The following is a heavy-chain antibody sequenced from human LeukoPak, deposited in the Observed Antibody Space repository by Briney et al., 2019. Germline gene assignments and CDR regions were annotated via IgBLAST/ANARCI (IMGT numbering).Heavy chain of an antibody. CDR2: ISGSGGST. J-gene: IGHJ4*02. CDR3: AKDRGGYYDSSGYYYFDY. CDR1: GFTFSSYA. V-gene: IGHV3-23*01. Sequence: GGSLRLSCAASGFTFSSYAMNWVRQAPGKGLEWVSAISGSGGSTYYADSVKGRFTISRDNSKNTLYLQMNGLRAEDTAVYYCAKDRGGYYDSSGYYYFDYWGQGTLVTVSS. D-gene: IGHD3-22*01.